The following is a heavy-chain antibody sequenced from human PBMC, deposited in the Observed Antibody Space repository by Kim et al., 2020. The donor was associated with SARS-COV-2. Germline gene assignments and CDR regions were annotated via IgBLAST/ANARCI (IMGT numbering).Heavy chain of an antibody. Sequence: GGSLRLSCAASGFTFSSYAMHWVRQAPGKGLEWVAVISYDGSNKYYADSVKGRFTISRDNSKNTLYLQMNSLRAEDTAVYYCARNPRITMIVAVLNQGDYFDYWGQGTLVTVSS. V-gene: IGHV3-30-3*01. CDR1: GFTFSSYA. CDR2: ISYDGSNK. CDR3: ARNPRITMIVAVLNQGDYFDY. D-gene: IGHD3-22*01. J-gene: IGHJ4*02.